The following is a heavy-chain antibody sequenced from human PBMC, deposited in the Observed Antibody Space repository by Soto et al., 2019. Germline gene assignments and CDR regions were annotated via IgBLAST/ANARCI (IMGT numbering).Heavy chain of an antibody. CDR1: GYTLTELS. V-gene: IGHV1-24*01. D-gene: IGHD4-17*01. CDR2: FDPEDGET. CDR3: ATSNPLIDDYGDYAAAFDI. Sequence: ASVKVSCKVSGYTLTELSMHWVRQAPGKGLEWMGGFDPEDGETIYAQKFQGRVTMTEDTSTDTAYMELSSLRSEDTAVYYCATSNPLIDDYGDYAAAFDIWGQGTMVTVSS. J-gene: IGHJ3*02.